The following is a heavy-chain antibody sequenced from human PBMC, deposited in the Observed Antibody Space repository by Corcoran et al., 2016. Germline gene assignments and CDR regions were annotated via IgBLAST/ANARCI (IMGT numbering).Heavy chain of an antibody. CDR1: GFTFSNAW. CDR3: TTDRELYDYVWGSYPLAAFDI. Sequence: EVQLVESGGGLVKPGGSLRLSCAASGFTFSNAWMSWVRQAPGKGLEWVGRIKSKTDGGTTDYAAPVKGRFTISRDDSKNTLYLQMNSLKTGDTAVYYCTTDRELYDYVWGSYPLAAFDIWGQGTMVTVSS. J-gene: IGHJ3*02. V-gene: IGHV3-15*01. D-gene: IGHD3-16*02. CDR2: IKSKTDGGTT.